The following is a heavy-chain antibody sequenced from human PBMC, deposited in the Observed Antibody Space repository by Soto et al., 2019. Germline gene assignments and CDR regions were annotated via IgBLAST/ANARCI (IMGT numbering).Heavy chain of an antibody. CDR3: ARADRTLVTSYGLDV. CDR1: GGSCSGFY. V-gene: IGHV4-34*01. Sequence: PPGALSRTCAVSGGSCSGFYWTWIRQPPGEGLEWIGEINHSGTTNFNPSLRSRLTISLDSSNKHFSLKLTSMTAADAAVYYCARADRTLVTSYGLDVWGQGTTVTVSS. J-gene: IGHJ6*02. D-gene: IGHD2-21*02. CDR2: INHSGTT.